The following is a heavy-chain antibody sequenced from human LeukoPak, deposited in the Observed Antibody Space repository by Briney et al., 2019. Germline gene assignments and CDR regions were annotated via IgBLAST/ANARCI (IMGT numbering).Heavy chain of an antibody. CDR2: IYYSGST. J-gene: IGHJ6*03. V-gene: IGHV4-39*01. D-gene: IGHD7-27*01. CDR1: GGSIGSSSYY. Sequence: PSETLSLTCSVSGGSIGSSSYYWGWFRQPPGKGLEWIGSIYYSGSTYYNPSLKSRVTISVDTSKKQFSLNLTSVTAADTAVYYCARVRLTGDLWYYMDVWGKGTTVTVSS. CDR3: ARVRLTGDLWYYMDV.